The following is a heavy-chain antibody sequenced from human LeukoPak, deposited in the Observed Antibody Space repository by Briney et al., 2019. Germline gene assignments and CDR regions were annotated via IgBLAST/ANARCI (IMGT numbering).Heavy chain of an antibody. J-gene: IGHJ4*02. CDR2: IHYSGST. D-gene: IGHD2/OR15-2a*01. CDR1: GGSISGFY. Sequence: PSETLSLTCTVAGGSISGFYWSWLRQPPGKGLEWIGYIHYSGSTNYNPSLKGRVTISEDTSKNQFSLKLTSVTAADTAVYYCAREIEYSGYFDFWGQGTLVTVSS. CDR3: AREIEYSGYFDF. V-gene: IGHV4-59*01.